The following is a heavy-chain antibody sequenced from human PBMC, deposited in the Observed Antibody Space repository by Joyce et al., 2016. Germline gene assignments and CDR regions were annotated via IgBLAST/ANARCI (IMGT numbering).Heavy chain of an antibody. CDR1: GFTFRTYG. Sequence: QVQLVESGGGVVQPGRSLRLSCLASGFTFRTYGMHWVRQAPGKGVGWGAVIVYDGSNKFYADSVRGRFIISRDNSKNTLFLQMNSLRAEDTAVYYCAKDGGSGSYHGMDVWGQGTTVTVSS. J-gene: IGHJ6*02. D-gene: IGHD3-10*01. V-gene: IGHV3-33*06. CDR3: AKDGGSGSYHGMDV. CDR2: IVYDGSNK.